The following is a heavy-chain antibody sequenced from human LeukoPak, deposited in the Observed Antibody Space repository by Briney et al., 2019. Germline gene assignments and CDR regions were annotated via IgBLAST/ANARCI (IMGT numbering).Heavy chain of an antibody. D-gene: IGHD3-22*01. J-gene: IGHJ1*01. Sequence: ASVKVSCKASGYIFTSYNIYWVRQAPGQGLEWMGIINPSGGSTNYAQKFQGRVTMTRDTSTSTVYMELSSLRSEDTAVYYCARLKYYYDSSGYRAEYFQHWGQGTLVTVSS. CDR2: INPSGGST. CDR3: ARLKYYYDSSGYRAEYFQH. V-gene: IGHV1-46*01. CDR1: GYIFTSYN.